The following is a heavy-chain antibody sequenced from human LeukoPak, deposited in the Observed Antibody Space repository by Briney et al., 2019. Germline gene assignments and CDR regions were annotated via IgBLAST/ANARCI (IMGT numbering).Heavy chain of an antibody. D-gene: IGHD6-13*01. CDR2: IYYSGST. J-gene: IGHJ6*03. V-gene: IGHV4-39*01. CDR3: ARLSSSSWYSYYYMDV. CDR1: GGSISSSSYY. Sequence: SETLSLTCTVSGGSISSSSYYWGWIRQPPGKGLEWIGSIYYSGSTYYNPSLKSRVTISVDTSKNQFSLKLSSVTAADTAVYYRARLSSSSWYSYYYMDVWGKGTTVTISS.